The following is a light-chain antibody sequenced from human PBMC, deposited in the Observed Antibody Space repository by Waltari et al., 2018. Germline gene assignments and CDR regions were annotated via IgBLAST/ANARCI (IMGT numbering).Light chain of an antibody. Sequence: QSALTQPRSVSGSPGQSVTISCTGTSSDVGGYNYVSWYQQHPDKAPKLIIYDINKRPSGVPDWFSGSKAGNSASLTISGLQAEDEADYYCCSYVGSNIYWVFGVGTKLTVL. CDR2: DIN. V-gene: IGLV2-11*01. CDR3: CSYVGSNIYWV. J-gene: IGLJ3*02. CDR1: SSDVGGYNY.